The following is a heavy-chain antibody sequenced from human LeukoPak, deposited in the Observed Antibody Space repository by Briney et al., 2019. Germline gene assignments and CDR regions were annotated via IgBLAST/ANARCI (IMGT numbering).Heavy chain of an antibody. J-gene: IGHJ4*02. V-gene: IGHV3-66*01. CDR1: GSTVSSNY. CDR2: IYSGGST. Sequence: GGSLRLSCAASGSTVSSNYMSWVRQAPGKGMEWVSIIYSGGSTYYADSVKGRFTISRDNSKNTLFLQMNSLRAEDTAVYYCARTMYSGTYYFDYWGQGTLVTVSS. CDR3: ARTMYSGTYYFDY. D-gene: IGHD1-26*01.